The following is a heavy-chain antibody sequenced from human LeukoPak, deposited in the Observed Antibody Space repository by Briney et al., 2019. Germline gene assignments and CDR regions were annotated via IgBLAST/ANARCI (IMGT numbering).Heavy chain of an antibody. Sequence: GGSLRLSCTASGFTFGDYAMSWFRQAPGRGLEWVGFIRSKAYGGTTEYAASVKGRFTISRDDSKSIAYLQMNSLKTEDTAVYYCTRDLNGDYGFAFDIWGQGTMVTVSS. D-gene: IGHD4-17*01. CDR2: IRSKAYGGTT. J-gene: IGHJ3*02. CDR1: GFTFGDYA. CDR3: TRDLNGDYGFAFDI. V-gene: IGHV3-49*03.